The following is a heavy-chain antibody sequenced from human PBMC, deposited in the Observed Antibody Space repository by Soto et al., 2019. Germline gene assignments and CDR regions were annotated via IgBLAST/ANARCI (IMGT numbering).Heavy chain of an antibody. CDR2: IYYSGST. CDR3: ARGDTIFGVVIPYWRAFDI. V-gene: IGHV4-31*03. J-gene: IGHJ3*02. Sequence: PSETLSLTCTVSGGSISSGGYYWSWIRQHPGKGLEWIGYIYYSGSTYYNPSLKSRVTISVDTSKNQFSLKLSSVTAADTAVYYCARGDTIFGVVIPYWRAFDIWGQGTMVTVSS. CDR1: GGSISSGGYY. D-gene: IGHD3-3*01.